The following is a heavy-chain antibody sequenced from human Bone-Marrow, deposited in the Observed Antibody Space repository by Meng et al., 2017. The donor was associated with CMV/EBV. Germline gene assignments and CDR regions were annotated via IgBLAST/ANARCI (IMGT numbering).Heavy chain of an antibody. CDR2: ISAYNGNT. D-gene: IGHD3-16*01. V-gene: IGHV1-18*01. Sequence: ASVKVSCKASGYTFTRFGISWVRQAPGQGLEWMGWISAYNGNTNYAQKLQGRVSMTTDTSTTTAHMEVRSLRSDDTAVYYCARDGGPGGAADYYYYYGMDVWGQGTMVNVAS. CDR1: GYTFTRFG. CDR3: ARDGGPGGAADYYYYYGMDV. J-gene: IGHJ6*02.